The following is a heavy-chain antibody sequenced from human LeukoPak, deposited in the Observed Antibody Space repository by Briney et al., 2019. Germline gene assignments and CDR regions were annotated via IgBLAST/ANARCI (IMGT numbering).Heavy chain of an antibody. D-gene: IGHD4-23*01. CDR1: GGSTSSGGYY. CDR3: ARDSPDYGGNSGSSYYYYYGMDV. CDR2: IYYSGST. V-gene: IGHV4-31*03. J-gene: IGHJ6*02. Sequence: SETLSLTCTVSGGSTSSGGYYWSWIRQHPGKGLEWIGYIYYSGSTYYNPSLKSRVTISVDTSKNQFSLKLSSVTAADTAVYYCARDSPDYGGNSGSSYYYYYGMDVWGQGTTVTVSS.